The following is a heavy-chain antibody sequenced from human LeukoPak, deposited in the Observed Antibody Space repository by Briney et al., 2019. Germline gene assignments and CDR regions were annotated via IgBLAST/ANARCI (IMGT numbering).Heavy chain of an antibody. CDR2: MNPNSGNT. V-gene: IGHV1-8*01. J-gene: IGHJ6*02. CDR3: ARASVTIFGVFVADYYYGMDV. CDR1: GYTFTSYD. Sequence: ASVKVSCTASGYTFTSYDINWVRQATGQGLEWMGWMNPNSGNTGYAQKFQGRVTMTRNTSISTAYMELSSLRSEDTAVYYCARASVTIFGVFVADYYYGMDVWGQGTTVTVSS. D-gene: IGHD3-3*01.